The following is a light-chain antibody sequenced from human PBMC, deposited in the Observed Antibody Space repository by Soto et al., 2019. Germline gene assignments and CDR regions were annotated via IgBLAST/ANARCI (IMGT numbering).Light chain of an antibody. V-gene: IGKV3-20*01. Sequence: EIVLTQSPGTLSLSPGERATLSCRAIQTVSSSFLAWYQQTPGQAPRLLIYAASSRATGIPDRFSGSGSGTDFTLTISRLEPEDFAVYYCQQYNNWPPITFGQGTRLEIK. CDR3: QQYNNWPPIT. J-gene: IGKJ5*01. CDR1: QTVSSSF. CDR2: AAS.